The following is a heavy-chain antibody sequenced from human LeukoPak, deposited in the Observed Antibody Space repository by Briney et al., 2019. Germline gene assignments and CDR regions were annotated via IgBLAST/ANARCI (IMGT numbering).Heavy chain of an antibody. CDR3: ARDRRIVVVPAARRYYMDV. V-gene: IGHV4-61*02. CDR2: IYTSGST. D-gene: IGHD2-2*01. Sequence: SETLSLTCTVSGGSISSGSYYWSWIRQPAGKGLEWIGRIYTSGSTNYNPSLKSRVTISVDTSKNQFSLKLSSVTAADTAVYYCARDRRIVVVPAARRYYMDVWGKGTTVTVSS. J-gene: IGHJ6*03. CDR1: GGSISSGSYY.